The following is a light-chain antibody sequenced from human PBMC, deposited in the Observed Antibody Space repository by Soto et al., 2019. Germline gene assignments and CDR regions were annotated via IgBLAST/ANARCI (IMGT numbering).Light chain of an antibody. J-gene: IGKJ4*01. Sequence: EIVLTQSPATLSLSPGERAALSCRASQSVSSYLAWYQQKPGQAPRLLIYDAVKRATGIPARFSGSGSGTDFTLIISSLEPEDFAVYYCQQRSNWPSTVGGGTKVEVK. CDR3: QQRSNWPST. V-gene: IGKV3-11*01. CDR1: QSVSSY. CDR2: DAV.